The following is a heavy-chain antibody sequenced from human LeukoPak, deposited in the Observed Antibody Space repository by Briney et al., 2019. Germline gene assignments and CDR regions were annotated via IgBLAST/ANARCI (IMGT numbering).Heavy chain of an antibody. CDR3: ARDPAFVVVPNYYYYYMDV. V-gene: IGHV3-33*01. Sequence: GTSLRLPCAASGFIFRSYAMHWVRQAPGKGLEWVALIWYDGSNIYYADSVKGRFSISRDNSKNTLYLQMNSLTAEDTAVYYCARDPAFVVVPNYYYYYMDVWGKGTTVTVSS. CDR1: GFIFRSYA. J-gene: IGHJ6*03. D-gene: IGHD2-2*01. CDR2: IWYDGSNI.